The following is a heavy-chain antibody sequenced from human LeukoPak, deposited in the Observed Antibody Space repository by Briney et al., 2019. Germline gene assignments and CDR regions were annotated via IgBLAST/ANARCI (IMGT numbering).Heavy chain of an antibody. CDR2: ISGSGGST. CDR3: TRQVDTTMAYY. D-gene: IGHD5-18*01. Sequence: PGGSLRPSCAASGFTFSSYAMSWVRQAPGKGLEWVSTISGSGGSTYYADSVKGRFTISRDNSKNTLYLQMNNLKTEDTAVYYCTRQVDTTMAYYWGQGTLVPVSS. V-gene: IGHV3-23*01. CDR1: GFTFSSYA. J-gene: IGHJ4*02.